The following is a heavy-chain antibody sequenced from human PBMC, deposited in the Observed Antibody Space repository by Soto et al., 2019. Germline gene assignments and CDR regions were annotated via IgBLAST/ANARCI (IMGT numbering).Heavy chain of an antibody. J-gene: IGHJ3*02. CDR2: IVVGSGNT. D-gene: IGHD2-21*01. CDR3: TADVITYGDGGYSFDGYNT. Sequence: GASVNCYVKASGLTFRDAAVQWVRQRRGRLLDWIGWIVVGSGNTNYAQDFQGRVTIKRDMNPDTVHMELSSLSSEDSAVFFCTADVITYGDGGYSFDGYNTWGQATKVNVSS. V-gene: IGHV1-58*01. CDR1: GLTFRDAA.